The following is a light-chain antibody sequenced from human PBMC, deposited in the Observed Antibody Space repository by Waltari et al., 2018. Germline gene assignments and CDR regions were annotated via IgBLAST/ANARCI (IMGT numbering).Light chain of an antibody. V-gene: IGLV2-14*01. J-gene: IGLJ3*02. Sequence: QSALTQPASVSGSPGQSITISCTGTSSDVAGYNYVSWYQRHPGKAPKLIIYDVSNRPSGVPDRFSGSKSGNTASLTISGLQAEDEADYYCCSYTSSSTWVFGGGTKLTVL. CDR3: CSYTSSSTWV. CDR2: DVS. CDR1: SSDVAGYNY.